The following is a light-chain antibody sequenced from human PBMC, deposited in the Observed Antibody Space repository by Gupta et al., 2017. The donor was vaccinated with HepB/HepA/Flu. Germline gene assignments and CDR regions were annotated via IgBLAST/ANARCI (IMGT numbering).Light chain of an antibody. CDR1: SSDVGSYSL. CDR2: EVS. V-gene: IGLV2-23*02. Sequence: QSALTPPAIVSASPGQSITISRARTSSDVGSYSLVSWYHQHPGQAPELMIYEVSKRPSGVANLFSGSKSGNTASLTSSGLQAEDESDYYCCSYAGSIPVVFGGGTKLTVL. CDR3: CSYAGSIPVV. J-gene: IGLJ2*01.